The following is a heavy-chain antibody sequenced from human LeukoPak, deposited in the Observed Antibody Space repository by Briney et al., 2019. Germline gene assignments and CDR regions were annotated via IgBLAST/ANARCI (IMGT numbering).Heavy chain of an antibody. Sequence: PSETLSLTCTVSGASFSTDYWYWIRQSPGAGLQWIGCFSDRGSTSYNPSLKSRVALSVDTSKNQFFLSLKSVTAADTAVYYCAKSHFWSGYASDYWGRGILVTVSS. CDR2: FSDRGST. J-gene: IGHJ4*02. CDR1: GASFSTDY. D-gene: IGHD3-3*02. V-gene: IGHV4-4*09. CDR3: AKSHFWSGYASDY.